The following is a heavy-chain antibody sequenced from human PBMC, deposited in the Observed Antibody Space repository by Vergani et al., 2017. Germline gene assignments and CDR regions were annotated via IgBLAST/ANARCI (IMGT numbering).Heavy chain of an antibody. D-gene: IGHD4-11*01. CDR3: ARVNTETNGHLYYYYYMDV. CDR1: GGSFTSYH. Sequence: QVQLQQWGGGLLKPSETLSLTCVVNGGSFTSYHWTWIRQSSGEELEWVGDIDHTGRPDYNPSLKSRLTMSVDKSRNQFSLTLNSVTATDTAIYFCARVNTETNGHLYYYYYMDVWGQGTAVTVS. V-gene: IGHV4-34*01. J-gene: IGHJ6*03. CDR2: IDHTGRP.